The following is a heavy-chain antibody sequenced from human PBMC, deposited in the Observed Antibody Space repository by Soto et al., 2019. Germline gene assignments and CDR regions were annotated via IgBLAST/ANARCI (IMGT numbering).Heavy chain of an antibody. V-gene: IGHV4-59*08. J-gene: IGHJ3*02. D-gene: IGHD3-10*01. CDR3: ARLYYYGSGRDAFDI. CDR1: GGSISSYY. CDR2: IYYSGST. Sequence: SETLSLTCTVSGGSISSYYWSWIRQPPGKGLEWIGYIYYSGSTNYNPSLKSRVTISVDTSKNQFSLKLSSVTAADTAVYYCARLYYYGSGRDAFDIWGQGTMVNVS.